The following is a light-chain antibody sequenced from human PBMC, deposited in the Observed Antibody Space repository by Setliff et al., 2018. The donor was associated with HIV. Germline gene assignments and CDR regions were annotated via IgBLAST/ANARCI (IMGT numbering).Light chain of an antibody. Sequence: QSVLAQPASVSGSPGQSITISCTGTSSDVDTFDFVSWYQQHPDKAPKLLIYEVTNRPSGISNRFSGSKSGNTASLTISGLHEEDEGDYYCATYTARLGLVFGTGTKVTV. CDR1: SSDVDTFDF. V-gene: IGLV2-14*01. CDR2: EVT. J-gene: IGLJ1*01. CDR3: ATYTARLGLV.